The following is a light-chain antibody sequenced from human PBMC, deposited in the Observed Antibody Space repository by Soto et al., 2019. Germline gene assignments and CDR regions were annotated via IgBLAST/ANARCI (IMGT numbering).Light chain of an antibody. V-gene: IGLV2-14*01. CDR3: STYTSSSFYV. Sequence: QSALTQPASVSGSPGQSITISCTGTSSDVGGYNYVSWYQQHPGKAPKLMIYDVSNRPSGVSNRFSGSNSGNTASLTISGLQAEDDADYSCSTYTSSSFYVCGPGNKVTVL. J-gene: IGLJ1*01. CDR2: DVS. CDR1: SSDVGGYNY.